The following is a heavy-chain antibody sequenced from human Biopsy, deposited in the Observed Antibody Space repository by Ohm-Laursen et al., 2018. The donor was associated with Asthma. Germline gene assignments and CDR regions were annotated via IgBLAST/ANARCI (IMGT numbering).Heavy chain of an antibody. J-gene: IGHJ4*02. CDR1: YGSITSGGYY. Sequence: SQTLSLTCPVSYGSITSGGYYWTWIRQHPGKGLEWIGFIYYSGSTYYNPSLKSRVSISIDTSKNQFSLNLSTVTAADTAVYYCARAQDYYDSRGYYRSFDYWGQGTLVTVSS. D-gene: IGHD3-22*01. V-gene: IGHV4-31*03. CDR3: ARAQDYYDSRGYYRSFDY. CDR2: IYYSGST.